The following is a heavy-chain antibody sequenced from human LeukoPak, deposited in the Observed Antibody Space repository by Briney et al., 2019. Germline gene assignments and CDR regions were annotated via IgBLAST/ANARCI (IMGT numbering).Heavy chain of an antibody. V-gene: IGHV3-74*01. CDR3: ARSLGGSFDY. J-gene: IGHJ4*02. D-gene: IGHD1-26*01. CDR1: GFTFGTYW. Sequence: GGSLRLSCAASGFTFGTYWMHWVHQAPGKGLVWVSRINSAGSSTSYADSVKGRFTISRDNAKNTLFLQMNSLRAEDTAVYYCARSLGGSFDYWGQGTLVTVSS. CDR2: INSAGSST.